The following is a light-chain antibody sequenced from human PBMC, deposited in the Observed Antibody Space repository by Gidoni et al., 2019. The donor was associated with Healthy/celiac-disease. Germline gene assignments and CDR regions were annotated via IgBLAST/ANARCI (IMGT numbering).Light chain of an antibody. V-gene: IGKV1-5*03. CDR2: KAS. J-gene: IGKJ2*01. CDR3: QQYNSYWT. Sequence: DIKMTQSPSTLSASVGDRVTITCRASQSISSWLAWYQQKPGKAPKLLIYKASSLESGVPSRFSGSGGTEFTLTISSLQPDDFATYYCQQYNSYWTFGQGTKLEIK. CDR1: QSISSW.